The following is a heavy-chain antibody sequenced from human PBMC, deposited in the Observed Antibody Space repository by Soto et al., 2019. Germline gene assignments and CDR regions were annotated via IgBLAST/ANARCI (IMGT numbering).Heavy chain of an antibody. J-gene: IGHJ4*02. CDR2: ISAYNGNT. CDR3: AGDGIGGWMTKYY. V-gene: IGHV1-18*04. D-gene: IGHD4-17*01. CDR1: GYTFSSYG. Sequence: GASVKVSCKASGYTFSSYGISWVRQAPGQGLEWVGWISAYNGNTNYAQKLQGRVTMTTDTSTSTAYLELRSLRSDDTALYYCAGDGIGGWMTKYYWGQGTQVTVS.